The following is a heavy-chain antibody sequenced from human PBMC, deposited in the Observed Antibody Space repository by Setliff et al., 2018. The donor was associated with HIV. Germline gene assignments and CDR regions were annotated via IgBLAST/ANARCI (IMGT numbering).Heavy chain of an antibody. V-gene: IGHV3-49*02. D-gene: IGHD3-22*01. J-gene: IGHJ4*02. CDR2: IRSNTYGGTT. CDR3: ITDMPPSSGNYLSQADY. Sequence: LRLSCTGSGFNFENYAMNWVRQAPGKALEWIAFIRSNTYGGTTEYAASVKGRFTISRDDSKNTLYLQMNSLKIEDTAVYYCITDMPPSSGNYLSQADYWGQGTLVTVSS. CDR1: GFNFENYA.